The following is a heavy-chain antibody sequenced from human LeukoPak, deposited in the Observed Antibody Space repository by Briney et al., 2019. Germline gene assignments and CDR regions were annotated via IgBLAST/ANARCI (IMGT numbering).Heavy chain of an antibody. CDR2: INPNSGDA. CDR1: AYTFTGYY. V-gene: IGHV1-2*02. J-gene: IGHJ4*02. CDR3: ARGGALSDGPWHFDF. D-gene: IGHD1-26*01. Sequence: GASVKVSCKASAYTFTGYYMHWLRQAPGQGLQWMGSINPNSGDANSAQRFQGRVTMTRDTSISTAYMELNTLRPDDTAVYYCARGGALSDGPWHFDFWGQGTLVTVSS.